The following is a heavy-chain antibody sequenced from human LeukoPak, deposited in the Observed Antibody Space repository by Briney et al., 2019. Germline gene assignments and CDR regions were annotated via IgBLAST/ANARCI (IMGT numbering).Heavy chain of an antibody. J-gene: IGHJ4*02. CDR3: ARDTDTVTTILDY. Sequence: GGSLRLSCAASGFTFSSYWMSWVRQAPGKGLEWVANIKQDGSEKYYVDSVKGRFTISRDNAKNTLYLQMNSLRAEDTAVYYCARDTDTVTTILDYWGQGTLVTVSS. D-gene: IGHD4-17*01. CDR2: IKQDGSEK. V-gene: IGHV3-7*01. CDR1: GFTFSSYW.